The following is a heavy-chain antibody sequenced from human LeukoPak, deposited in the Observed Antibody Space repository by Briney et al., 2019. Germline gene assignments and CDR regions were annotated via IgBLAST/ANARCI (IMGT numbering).Heavy chain of an antibody. CDR3: ARDQVAAAPYYFDY. CDR2: ITSSSSYT. J-gene: IGHJ4*02. Sequence: GGSLRFSGAAPGITFSNYNMNWVRQAPGKGLEWISAITSSSSYTFYADSVKGRFTISRDNSKNTLYLQMNSLRAEDTAVYYCARDQVAAAPYYFDYWGQGTLVTVSS. CDR1: GITFSNYN. D-gene: IGHD6-13*01. V-gene: IGHV3-21*01.